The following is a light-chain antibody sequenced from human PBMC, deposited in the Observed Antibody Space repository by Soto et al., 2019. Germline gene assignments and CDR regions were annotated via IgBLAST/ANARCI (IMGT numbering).Light chain of an antibody. CDR2: DAS. CDR1: QSVSNY. J-gene: IGKJ4*01. V-gene: IGKV3-11*01. Sequence: EIVLTHSQATLSLSPCERATLSFSASQSVSNYLAWYQQKPGQAPRLLIYDASNRATGIPARFSGSGSGTDFTLTISSLEPEDFAVYYCQQRSNWPPPLTFGGGTKVDIK. CDR3: QQRSNWPPPLT.